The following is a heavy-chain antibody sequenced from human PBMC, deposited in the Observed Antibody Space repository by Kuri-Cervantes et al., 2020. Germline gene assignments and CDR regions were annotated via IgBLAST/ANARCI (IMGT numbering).Heavy chain of an antibody. CDR2: ISYDGSNK. CDR1: GFTFSSYG. V-gene: IGHV3-30*03. Sequence: GGSLRLSCAASGFTFSSYGMHWVRQAPGKGLEWVAVISYDGSNKYYADSVKGRFTISRDNAKNTLYLQMNSLRAEDTAVYYCARAYGMDVWGQGTTVTVSS. CDR3: ARAYGMDV. J-gene: IGHJ6*02.